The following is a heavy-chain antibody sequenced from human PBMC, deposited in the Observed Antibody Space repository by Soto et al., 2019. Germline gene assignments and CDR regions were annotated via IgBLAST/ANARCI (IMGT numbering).Heavy chain of an antibody. D-gene: IGHD3-10*01. Sequence: QVQLVQSGAEVKKPGSSVKVSCKASGGTFSSYAISWVRQAPGQGLEWMGGIIPIFGTANYAQKFQGRVTIXXDXSRXTAYMELGSRRSEDTAVYYCGRPSWSRGECNWFDPWGQGTLVTVSS. J-gene: IGHJ5*02. CDR1: GGTFSSYA. CDR2: IIPIFGTA. CDR3: GRPSWSRGECNWFDP. V-gene: IGHV1-69*12.